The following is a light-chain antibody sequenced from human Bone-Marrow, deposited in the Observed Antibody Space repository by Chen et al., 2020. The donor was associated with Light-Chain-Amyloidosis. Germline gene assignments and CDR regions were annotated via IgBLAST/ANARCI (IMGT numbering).Light chain of an antibody. CDR3: QQSLATPRT. CDR2: HAA. CDR1: QFTGAF. J-gene: IGKJ1*01. V-gene: IGKV1-39*01. Sequence: DIQMTQSPSSLSASVGDRVTISCRASQFTGAFLNWYQHKPVEAPKILIYHAANLESGVPSRFSGSGAGTDFTLTITDLQPEDFAIYVCQQSLATPRTFGQGTKVELK.